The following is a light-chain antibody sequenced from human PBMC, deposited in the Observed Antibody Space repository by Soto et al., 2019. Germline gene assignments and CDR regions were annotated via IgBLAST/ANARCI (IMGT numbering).Light chain of an antibody. CDR3: QQYDSYPLT. CDR2: KAS. J-gene: IGKJ4*01. V-gene: IGKV1-5*03. CDR1: QSVSSW. Sequence: DIQMTQSPSTLSASVGDRVTITCRASQSVSSWLAGYQQRPGNAPNLLIYKASSLESGVPSRFSGSGSGTEFTLTVSSLQPDDFATYYCQQYDSYPLTFGGGTKVEIK.